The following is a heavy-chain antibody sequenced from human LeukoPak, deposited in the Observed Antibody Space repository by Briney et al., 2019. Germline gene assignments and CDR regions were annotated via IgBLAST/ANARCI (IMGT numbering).Heavy chain of an antibody. D-gene: IGHD3-16*02. V-gene: IGHV4-4*08. J-gene: IGHJ6*03. CDR2: IYTSGST. CDR3: ARDTRDTPYYYYYMDV. Sequence: SETLSLTCTVSGGSISSYYWSWIRQPPGKGLEWIGRIYTSGSTNYNPSLKSRVTISVDTSKNQFSLKLSSVTAADTAVYYCARDTRDTPYYYYYMDVWGKGTTVTVSS. CDR1: GGSISSYY.